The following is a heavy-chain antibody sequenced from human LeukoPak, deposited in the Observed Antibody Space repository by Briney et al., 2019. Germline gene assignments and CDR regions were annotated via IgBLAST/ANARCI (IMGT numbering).Heavy chain of an antibody. V-gene: IGHV4-4*02. J-gene: IGHJ4*02. D-gene: IGHD3-10*01. CDR2: IYHSGST. CDR1: GGSISSSNW. Sequence: SETLSLTCAVSGGSISSSNWWSRVRQPRGKGLEWIGEIYHSGSTNYNPSLKSRVTISVDKSKNQFSLKLSSVTAADTAVYYCARDNGSGSYYNPFDYWGQGTLVTVSS. CDR3: ARDNGSGSYYNPFDY.